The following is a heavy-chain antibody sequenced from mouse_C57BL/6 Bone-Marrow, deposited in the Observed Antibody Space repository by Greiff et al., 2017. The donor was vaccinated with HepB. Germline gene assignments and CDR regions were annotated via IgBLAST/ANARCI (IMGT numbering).Heavy chain of an antibody. J-gene: IGHJ1*03. D-gene: IGHD1-1*01. Sequence: EVQRVESEGGLVQPGSSMKLSCTASGFTFSDYYMAWVRQVPEKGLEWVANINYDGSSTYYLDSLKSRFIISRDNAKNILYLQMSSLKSEDTARYYCSRDQDGSSYDWYFDVWGTGTTVTVSS. CDR3: SRDQDGSSYDWYFDV. CDR1: GFTFSDYY. CDR2: INYDGSST. V-gene: IGHV5-16*01.